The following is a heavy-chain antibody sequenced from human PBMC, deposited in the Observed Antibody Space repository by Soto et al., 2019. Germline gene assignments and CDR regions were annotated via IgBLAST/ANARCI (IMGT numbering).Heavy chain of an antibody. J-gene: IGHJ4*02. V-gene: IGHV1-18*01. CDR3: ARDWFGIDY. CDR2: INPYNGNT. CDR1: GYTFTSYG. Sequence: QVQLVQSGAEVKKPGASVKVSCKASGYTFTSYGISWVRQAPGQGLEWMGGINPYNGNTTYAQKLPGRVTMTTETPTNTAHMELRSLRSDDTGVYSCARDWFGIDYWGQGTLVPVSS. D-gene: IGHD3-16*01.